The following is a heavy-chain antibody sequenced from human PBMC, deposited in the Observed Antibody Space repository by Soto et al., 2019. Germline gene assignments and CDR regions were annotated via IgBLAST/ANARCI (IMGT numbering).Heavy chain of an antibody. J-gene: IGHJ2*01. CDR3: ARRAVADTSGYWFFDL. D-gene: IGHD6-19*01. CDR1: KFTFSSYW. V-gene: IGHV3-74*01. CDR2: INSDGSST. Sequence: EVQLVESGGGLVQPGGSLRLSCAASKFTFSSYWMYWVRQAPGKGLVWVSRINSDGSSTRYADSVKGRFTISRDNAKNTLYVQMNSLRAEDTAVFYCARRAVADTSGYWFFDLWGRGTLVTVSS.